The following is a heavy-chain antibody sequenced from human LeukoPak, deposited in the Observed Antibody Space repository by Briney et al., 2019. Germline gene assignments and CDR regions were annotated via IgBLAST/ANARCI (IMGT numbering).Heavy chain of an antibody. Sequence: GASVKVSCKASGYTFTGYYMHWVRQAPGQGLEWMGWINPNSGGTNYAQKFQGRVTMTRDTSISTAYMELSRLRSDDTAVYYCARSSYCSSTSCYTPFDYWGQGTLVTVSS. CDR2: INPNSGGT. V-gene: IGHV1-2*02. J-gene: IGHJ4*02. D-gene: IGHD2-2*02. CDR3: ARSSYCSSTSCYTPFDY. CDR1: GYTFTGYY.